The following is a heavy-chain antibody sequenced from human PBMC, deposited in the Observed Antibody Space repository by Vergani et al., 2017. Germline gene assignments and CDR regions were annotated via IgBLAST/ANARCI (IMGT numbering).Heavy chain of an antibody. CDR3: ARVDTQVPATSHLYYMDV. CDR1: GSSISSGDHC. J-gene: IGHJ6*03. V-gene: IGHV4-31*11. Sequence: QVQLQESGPGVVKPSQTLSLTCAVSGSSISSGDHCWTWIRQRPGKGLEWIGYIFYSGTTYDNPSLRSRLTISVDTSQNQFSLKLRSVTAADTAVYYCARVDTQVPATSHLYYMDVWGKGTTVVVSS. CDR2: IFYSGTT. D-gene: IGHD6-25*01.